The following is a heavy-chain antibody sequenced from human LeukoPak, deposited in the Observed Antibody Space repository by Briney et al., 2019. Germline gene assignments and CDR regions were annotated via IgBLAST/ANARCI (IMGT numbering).Heavy chain of an antibody. CDR2: ISAYNGNT. Sequence: ASVKVSCKASGYTFTSYGISWVRQAPGQGLEWMGWISAYNGNTNYAQKLQGRVTMTTDTSTSTAYMELRSLRSDDTAVYCCAREYCSSTSCSDDAFDIWGQGTMVTVSS. D-gene: IGHD2-2*01. CDR3: AREYCSSTSCSDDAFDI. CDR1: GYTFTSYG. V-gene: IGHV1-18*01. J-gene: IGHJ3*02.